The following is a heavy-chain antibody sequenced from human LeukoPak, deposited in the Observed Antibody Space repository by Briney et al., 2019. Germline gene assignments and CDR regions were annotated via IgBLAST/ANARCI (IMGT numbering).Heavy chain of an antibody. Sequence: ASVKVSCKASGYTFTNYGISWVRQAPGRGLEWMGWINTYNGNTNYAQKLQGRVTMTTDTSTSTTYMELRSLRSDDTAVYYCARDELGIADRLGYWGQGTLVTVSS. J-gene: IGHJ4*02. CDR2: INTYNGNT. CDR3: ARDELGIADRLGY. CDR1: GYTFTNYG. D-gene: IGHD6-13*01. V-gene: IGHV1-18*01.